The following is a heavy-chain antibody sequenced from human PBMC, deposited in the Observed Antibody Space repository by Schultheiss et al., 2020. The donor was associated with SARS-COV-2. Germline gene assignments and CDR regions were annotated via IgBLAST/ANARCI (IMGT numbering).Heavy chain of an antibody. CDR3: ARVTVARVYY. CDR2: ISSSGSTI. CDR1: GFTFINSI. Sequence: GESLKISCAASGFTFINSIMNWVRQAPGKGLEWVSYISSSGSTIYYADSVKGRFTISRDNAKNSLYLQMNSLRAEDTAVYYCARVTVARVYYWGQGTLVTVSS. D-gene: IGHD4-23*01. J-gene: IGHJ4*02. V-gene: IGHV3-48*04.